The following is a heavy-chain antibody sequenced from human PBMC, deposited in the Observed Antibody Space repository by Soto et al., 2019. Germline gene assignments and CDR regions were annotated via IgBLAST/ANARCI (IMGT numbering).Heavy chain of an antibody. CDR3: ARDSGAKLSSS. D-gene: IGHD6-13*01. J-gene: IGHJ4*02. V-gene: IGHV1-69*01. CDR2: IVPIYRTA. CDR1: GGTFSSYR. Sequence: QVQLVQSGAEVKKPGSSVKVSCKASGGTFSSYRINWVRQAPGQGLEWVGGIVPIYRTADYAQKFQGRVTITADASALTAYMELRSLKSQDTAVYYCARDSGAKLSSSWGQGTLVTVSS.